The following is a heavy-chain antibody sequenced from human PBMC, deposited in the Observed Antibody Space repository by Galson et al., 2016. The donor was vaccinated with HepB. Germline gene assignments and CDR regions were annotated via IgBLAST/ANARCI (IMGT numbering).Heavy chain of an antibody. CDR3: ATTAASPAND. D-gene: IGHD2-2*01. CDR1: GFSFSRSW. Sequence: SLRLSCAASGFSFSRSWMSWVRQAPGKGLEWLANINAEESVKYYAESVKGRFTISRDNAKNSLSLQMNSLRVEDSAGYYCATTAASPANDWGQGTLVTVSS. J-gene: IGHJ4*02. CDR2: INAEESVK. V-gene: IGHV3-7*03.